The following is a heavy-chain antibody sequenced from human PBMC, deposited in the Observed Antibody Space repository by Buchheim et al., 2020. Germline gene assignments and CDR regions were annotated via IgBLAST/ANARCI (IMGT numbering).Heavy chain of an antibody. V-gene: IGHV5-51*01. CDR2: IYPPDSDT. Sequence: EVQLVQSGVEMKKPGESLKISCETSGYKFSSYWIGWVRQMPGKGLEWMGIIYPPDSDTRYSPSLEGQVTISADKSISTAFLQWSSLRASDTATYFCVRGREYPNGLDLDYWGQGT. CDR3: VRGREYPNGLDLDY. CDR1: GYKFSSYW. D-gene: IGHD2/OR15-2a*01. J-gene: IGHJ4*02.